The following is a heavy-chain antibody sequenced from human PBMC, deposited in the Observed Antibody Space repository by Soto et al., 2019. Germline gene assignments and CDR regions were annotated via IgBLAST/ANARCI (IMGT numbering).Heavy chain of an antibody. J-gene: IGHJ4*02. D-gene: IGHD6-19*01. Sequence: SETLSLTCAISGDSVSSNSAAWNWIRQSPSRGLEWLGRTYYRSKWYNDYAVSVKSRITINPDTSKNQFSLQLNSVTPEDTAVYYCARGLRGGIYSSGRRSPYFFDYWGQGTLVTVSS. CDR2: TYYRSKWYN. CDR1: GDSVSSNSAA. V-gene: IGHV6-1*01. CDR3: ARGLRGGIYSSGRRSPYFFDY.